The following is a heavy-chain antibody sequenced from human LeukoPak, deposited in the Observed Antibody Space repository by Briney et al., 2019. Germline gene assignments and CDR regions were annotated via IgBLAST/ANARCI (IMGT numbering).Heavy chain of an antibody. D-gene: IGHD2-15*01. CDR3: AKADIVVVVAATGSDY. Sequence: PGGSLRLSCAASGFTFSSYEMNWVRQAPGKGLEWVSAISGSGGSTYYADSVKGRFTISRDNSKNTLYLQMNSLRAEDTAVYYCAKADIVVVVAATGSDYWGQGTLVTVSS. CDR1: GFTFSSYE. J-gene: IGHJ4*02. V-gene: IGHV3-23*01. CDR2: ISGSGGST.